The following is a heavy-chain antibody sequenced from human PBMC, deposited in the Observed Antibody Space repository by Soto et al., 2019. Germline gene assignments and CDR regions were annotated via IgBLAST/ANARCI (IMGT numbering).Heavy chain of an antibody. Sequence: PSETLSLTCTVSGDSISSGANYWSWIRQPPGKGLEWIGYIYYSGSTYYNPTLKSRVTISVDRSKNLFSLKLSSVTAADTAVYYCAREVDDYGDPSFGYWGQGALVTVSS. CDR2: IYYSGST. J-gene: IGHJ4*02. V-gene: IGHV4-30-4*02. D-gene: IGHD4-17*01. CDR1: GDSISSGANY. CDR3: AREVDDYGDPSFGY.